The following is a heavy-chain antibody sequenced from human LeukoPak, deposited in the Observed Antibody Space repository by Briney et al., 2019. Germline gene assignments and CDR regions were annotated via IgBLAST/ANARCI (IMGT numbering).Heavy chain of an antibody. CDR3: AKAHGLRFLFDP. Sequence: GGSLRLSCAAPGFTFSSYAMSWVRQAPGKGLEWVSAISGSGGSTYYADSVKGRFTISRDNSKNTLYLQMNSLRAEDTAVYYCAKAHGLRFLFDPWGQGTLATVSS. CDR1: GFTFSSYA. CDR2: ISGSGGST. V-gene: IGHV3-23*01. D-gene: IGHD3-3*01. J-gene: IGHJ5*02.